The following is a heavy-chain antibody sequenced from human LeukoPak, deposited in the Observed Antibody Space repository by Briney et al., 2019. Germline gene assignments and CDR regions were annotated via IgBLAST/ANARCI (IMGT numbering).Heavy chain of an antibody. CDR3: AGGDIVVVPAARPPYYYYYMDV. CDR2: IYYSGST. D-gene: IGHD2-2*01. J-gene: IGHJ6*03. Sequence: SETLSLTCTVSGGSISSYYWSWIRQPPGKGLEWIGYIYYSGSTNYNPSLKSRVTISVDTSKNQFSLKLSSVTAADTAVYYCAGGDIVVVPAARPPYYYYYMDVWGKGTTVTVSS. V-gene: IGHV4-59*01. CDR1: GGSISSYY.